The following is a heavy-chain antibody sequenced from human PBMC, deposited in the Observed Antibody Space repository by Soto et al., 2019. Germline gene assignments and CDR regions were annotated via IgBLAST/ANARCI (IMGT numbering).Heavy chain of an antibody. J-gene: IGHJ6*02. CDR1: GGPITTDNYY. V-gene: IGHV4-30-4*01. Sequence: SETLSLTCTVPGGPITTDNYYWTWIRQPPGKGLEWVGYIYYSGSAYYNPSLKSRVTISVDTSKDQFSLNVRSVTAADTAVYYCARDYDSGMDVWGQGTTVTVSS. CDR2: IYYSGSA. CDR3: ARDYDSGMDV. D-gene: IGHD3-22*01.